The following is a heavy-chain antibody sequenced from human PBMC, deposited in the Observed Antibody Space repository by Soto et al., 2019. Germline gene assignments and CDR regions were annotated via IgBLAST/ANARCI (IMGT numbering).Heavy chain of an antibody. Sequence: EVQLVESGGGLVQPGGPLPPSWPGLGFTFRTCGLNWVPQIQGKGLEWVANIKQDGSAKNYVESVKGRFTISRDNAKNLVYLQTNSLRAEDTAVYYCAGGTGWVHDYWGQGTLVTVSS. CDR2: IKQDGSAK. D-gene: IGHD1-1*01. CDR1: GFTFRTCG. V-gene: IGHV3-7*04. CDR3: AGGTGWVHDY. J-gene: IGHJ4*02.